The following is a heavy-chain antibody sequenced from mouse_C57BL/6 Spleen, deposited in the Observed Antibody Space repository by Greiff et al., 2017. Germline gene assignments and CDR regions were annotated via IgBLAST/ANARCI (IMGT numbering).Heavy chain of an antibody. D-gene: IGHD2-4*01. CDR2: INPSTGGT. J-gene: IGHJ2*01. CDR1: GYSFTGYY. Sequence: EVQLQQSGPELVKPGASVKISCKASGYSFTGYYMNWVKQSPEKSLEWIGEINPSTGGTTYNQKFKAKATLTVDKSSSTAYMQLKSLTSEDSAVYYCARFDYPYFDYWGQGTTLTVSS. CDR3: ARFDYPYFDY. V-gene: IGHV1-42*01.